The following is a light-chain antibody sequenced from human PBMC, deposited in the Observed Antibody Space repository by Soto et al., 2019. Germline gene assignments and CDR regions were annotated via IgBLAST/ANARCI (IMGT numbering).Light chain of an antibody. CDR2: KAS. V-gene: IGKV1-5*03. J-gene: IGKJ4*01. CDR1: QSSRSW. CDR3: QQYDSYST. Sequence: DIQMTQFPSTLSASVGDRVTITCRASQSSRSWLAWYQQKPGKAPNLLIYKASSLPSGVPSRFSGSGYGTEFTLTISSLQPDDIATYYCQQYDSYSTFGGGTKVQIK.